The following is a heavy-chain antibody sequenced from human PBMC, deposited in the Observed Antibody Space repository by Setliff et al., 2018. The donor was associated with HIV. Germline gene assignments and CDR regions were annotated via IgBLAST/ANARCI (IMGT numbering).Heavy chain of an antibody. CDR3: ARRGDYGGMGY. V-gene: IGHV4-59*08. J-gene: IGHJ4*02. Sequence: LSLTCTVSGGSISSHYWSWIRQPPGKGLEWIGYIYYSGNTNYNPSLKSRVTISLDTSKNQFSLKLISLTAADTAVYYCARRGDYGGMGYWGLGTLVTVSS. D-gene: IGHD4-17*01. CDR1: GGSISSHY. CDR2: IYYSGNT.